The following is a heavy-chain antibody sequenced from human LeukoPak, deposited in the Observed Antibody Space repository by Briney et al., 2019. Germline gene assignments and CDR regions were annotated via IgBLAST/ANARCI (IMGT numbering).Heavy chain of an antibody. CDR1: GGSISSYY. CDR3: AREGYYGSGYYFDY. CDR2: IHYSGST. Sequence: SETLSLTCTVSGGSISSYYWTWIRQPPGKGLEWIGYIHYSGSTNYNPSLKSRVTISVDTSKYQFSLKLSSVTAADTAVYYCAREGYYGSGYYFDYWGQGTLVTVSS. D-gene: IGHD3-10*01. J-gene: IGHJ4*02. V-gene: IGHV4-59*01.